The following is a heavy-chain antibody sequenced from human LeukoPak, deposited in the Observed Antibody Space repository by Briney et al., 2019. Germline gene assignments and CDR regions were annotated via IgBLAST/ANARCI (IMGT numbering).Heavy chain of an antibody. Sequence: GRSLRLSCAASGFTFSSYAMHWVRQAPGKGLEQVAAISYDGSNKYYADSVKGRFTISRDNSKNTLYLQMNSLRAEDTAVYYCAREVYGGNRGGNWFDPWGQGTLVTVSS. CDR2: ISYDGSNK. V-gene: IGHV3-30-3*01. D-gene: IGHD4-23*01. CDR1: GFTFSSYA. J-gene: IGHJ5*02. CDR3: AREVYGGNRGGNWFDP.